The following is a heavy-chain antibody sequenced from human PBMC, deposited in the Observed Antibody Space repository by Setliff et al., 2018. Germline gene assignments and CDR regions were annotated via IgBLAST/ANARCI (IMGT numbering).Heavy chain of an antibody. J-gene: IGHJ5*02. CDR3: AMGYAARVGFGNWFDP. V-gene: IGHV4-39*07. Sequence: SETLSLTCTVSGGSISTTNYFWGWIRQPPGGGLEWIGILYYTGATYYNPSLKSRVTISVDTPNNQFSLKLSSVTAADTAVFYCAMGYAARVGFGNWFDPWGQGTLVTVSS. CDR2: LYYTGAT. D-gene: IGHD6-6*01. CDR1: GGSISTTNYF.